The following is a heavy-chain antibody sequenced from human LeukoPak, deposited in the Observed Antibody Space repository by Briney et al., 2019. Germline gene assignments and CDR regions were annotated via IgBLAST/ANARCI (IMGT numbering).Heavy chain of an antibody. CDR3: ARDLSVAGTFDY. Sequence: GALRLSCAAYGFTFSTDSMNWVRQVPGKGLEWVSYITSSSSTIHYADSVKGRFTISRDNAKNSLYLQMNSLRDDDTAVYYCARDLSVAGTFDYWGQGTLVTVSS. D-gene: IGHD6-19*01. CDR2: ITSSSSTI. J-gene: IGHJ4*02. CDR1: GFTFSTDS. V-gene: IGHV3-48*02.